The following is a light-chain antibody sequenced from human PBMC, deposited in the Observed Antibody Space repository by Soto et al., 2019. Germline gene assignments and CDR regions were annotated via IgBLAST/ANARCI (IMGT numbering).Light chain of an antibody. V-gene: IGKV3-20*01. CDR1: QTFSTNS. J-gene: IGKJ3*01. CDR3: QQYNDSPLP. CDR2: AAS. Sequence: EIVLTQSPGTLSLSPGERATLSCRASQTFSTNSLAWYQQRPGQTPRLLIYAASTRDTDIPDRFNGSGSGTDFALTISRLEPEDFALYYCQQYNDSPLPFGPGNKVDVK.